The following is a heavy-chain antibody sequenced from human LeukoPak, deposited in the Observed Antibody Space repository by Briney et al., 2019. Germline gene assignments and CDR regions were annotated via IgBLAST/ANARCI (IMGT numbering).Heavy chain of an antibody. CDR1: GYTFTGYY. Sequence: ASVKVSCKASGYTFTGYYMHWVRQAPGQGLEWMGWINPNSGGTNYIQKFQGRVTMTRDTSISSAYMELSRLRSDDTAVYYCATGEDYGGRIGYYYWGQGTLVTVSS. J-gene: IGHJ4*02. CDR2: INPNSGGT. CDR3: ATGEDYGGRIGYYY. D-gene: IGHD4-23*01. V-gene: IGHV1-2*02.